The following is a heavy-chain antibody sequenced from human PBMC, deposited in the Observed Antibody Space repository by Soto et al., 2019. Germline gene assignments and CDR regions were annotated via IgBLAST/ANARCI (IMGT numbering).Heavy chain of an antibody. CDR3: AKDKRWLQLSNAFDI. Sequence: EVQLLESGGGLVQPGGSLRLSCAASGFTFSSYAMSWVRQAQGKGLEWVSASSGSGGSTYYADSVKGRFTISRDNSKNTLYLQMSSMRDEYTAVYYCAKDKRWLQLSNAFDIWVQGTMVTVSS. J-gene: IGHJ3*02. D-gene: IGHD5-12*01. CDR2: SSGSGGST. CDR1: GFTFSSYA. V-gene: IGHV3-23*01.